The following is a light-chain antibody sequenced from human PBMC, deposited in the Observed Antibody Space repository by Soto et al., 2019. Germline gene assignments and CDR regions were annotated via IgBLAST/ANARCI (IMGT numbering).Light chain of an antibody. CDR1: SGHGNYV. CDR3: QTWDNGKVL. V-gene: IGLV4-69*01. J-gene: IGLJ2*01. Sequence: QLVLTQSPSASASLGASVKLTCTLSSGHGNYVIAWHQQQPEKGPRYLMKVKSDGSHSKGDGIPDRFSGSSSGAERYLAISSRQSEDEADYYCQTWDNGKVLFGGGTKVTVL. CDR2: VKSDGSH.